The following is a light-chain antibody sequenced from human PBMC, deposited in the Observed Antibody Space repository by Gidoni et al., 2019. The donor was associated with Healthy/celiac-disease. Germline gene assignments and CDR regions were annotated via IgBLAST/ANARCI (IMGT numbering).Light chain of an antibody. V-gene: IGKV1-33*01. Sequence: DIQMTQSPSSLSASVGDRVTITCQASQDISNYLNWYQQKPGKAPKLLNYDASNLETGVPSRFSGSGSGTDFTFTIRSLQPEDIATYYCQQYDNLPRTFGQGTKVEIK. CDR3: QQYDNLPRT. CDR1: QDISNY. CDR2: DAS. J-gene: IGKJ1*01.